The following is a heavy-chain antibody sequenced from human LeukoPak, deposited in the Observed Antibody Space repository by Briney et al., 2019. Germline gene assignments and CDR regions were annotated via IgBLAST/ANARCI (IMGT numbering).Heavy chain of an antibody. J-gene: IGHJ4*02. Sequence: PGGSLRLSCAASGFTFSSYGMHWVRQAPGKGLEWVAFIRYDGSNKYYADSVKGRFTISRDNAKNSLYLQMNSLRAEDTAVYYCARDFSPSGVVGAGGHWGQGTLVTVSS. CDR3: ARDFSPSGVVGAGGH. V-gene: IGHV3-30*02. D-gene: IGHD1-26*01. CDR2: IRYDGSNK. CDR1: GFTFSSYG.